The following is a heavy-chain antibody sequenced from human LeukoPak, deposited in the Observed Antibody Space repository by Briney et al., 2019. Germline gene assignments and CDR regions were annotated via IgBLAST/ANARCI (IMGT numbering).Heavy chain of an antibody. CDR1: GFTFSSYA. J-gene: IGHJ5*01. Sequence: GGSLRLSCAASGFTFSSYAMHWVRQAPGKGLEWVAVISYDGSNKYYADSVKGRFTISRDNSKNTLYLQMNSLRAEDTAVYYCARGLEVGTAISQGWFDPWGQGTLGTVSS. CDR3: ARGLEVGTAISQGWFDP. CDR2: ISYDGSNK. D-gene: IGHD2-21*02. V-gene: IGHV3-30-3*01.